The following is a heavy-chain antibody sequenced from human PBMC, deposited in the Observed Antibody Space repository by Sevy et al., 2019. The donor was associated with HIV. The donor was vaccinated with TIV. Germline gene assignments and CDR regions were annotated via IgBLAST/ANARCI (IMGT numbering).Heavy chain of an antibody. D-gene: IGHD1-26*01. V-gene: IGHV3-74*01. Sequence: GGSLRLSCAASGFTFSRYWMHWVRQAPGKGLMWVSHIKHDGSRAFFADSVKGRFTISRDNAKNTLYLQMNSLRAEDTAIYYCARGKLGGSTTYLDLYYWGLGTLVTVSS. J-gene: IGHJ4*02. CDR3: ARGKLGGSTTYLDLYY. CDR1: GFTFSRYW. CDR2: IKHDGSRA.